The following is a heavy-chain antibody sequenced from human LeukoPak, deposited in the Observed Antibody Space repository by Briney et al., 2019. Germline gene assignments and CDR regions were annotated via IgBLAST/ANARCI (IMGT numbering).Heavy chain of an antibody. Sequence: SETLSLTCSVSGGSIRSYYWSWIRQPPGKGLEWIGDIYYTGSTNYNPSLKSRVTISVDTSKNQFSLKLNSVTAADTAVYYCARQLWYTSSSFAFDIWGQGTMVTVSS. D-gene: IGHD6-6*01. CDR2: IYYTGST. V-gene: IGHV4-59*08. CDR1: GGSIRSYY. J-gene: IGHJ3*02. CDR3: ARQLWYTSSSFAFDI.